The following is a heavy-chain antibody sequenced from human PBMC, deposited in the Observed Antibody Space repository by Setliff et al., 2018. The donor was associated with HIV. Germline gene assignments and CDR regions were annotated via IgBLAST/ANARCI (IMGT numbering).Heavy chain of an antibody. Sequence: ASVKVSCKASGYTLSTPYIHWVRQAPGHRPEWVGWINPQTGGTNFAQKFQGRITMTSDTSVNTVFIELSRLDSDDTALYYCARDPRNSNTLFGVLNFVFDLWGQGTLVTVSS. CDR1: GYTLSTPY. V-gene: IGHV1-2*02. CDR3: ARDPRNSNTLFGVLNFVFDL. J-gene: IGHJ4*02. CDR2: INPQTGGT. D-gene: IGHD3-3*01.